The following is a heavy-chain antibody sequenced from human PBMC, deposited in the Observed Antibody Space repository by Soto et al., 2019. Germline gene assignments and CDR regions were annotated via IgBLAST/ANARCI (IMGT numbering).Heavy chain of an antibody. CDR1: GFTFSRFA. CDR2: FSGPGGGT. J-gene: IGHJ4*02. Sequence: GSLRLSCEASGFTFSRFAMSWVRQAPGKGLEWVSTFSGPGGGTYYADSVKGRFTISRDNAKNSLYLQMNSLRAEDTAVYYCARETNANYFDYWGQGTLVTVSS. CDR3: ARETNANYFDY. V-gene: IGHV3-23*01.